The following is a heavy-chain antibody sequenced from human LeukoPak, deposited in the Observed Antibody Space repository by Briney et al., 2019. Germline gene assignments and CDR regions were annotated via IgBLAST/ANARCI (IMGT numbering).Heavy chain of an antibody. CDR1: GFTVSNNY. Sequence: GRSLRLSCAASGFTVSNNYMSWVRQAPGKGLEWVSVIYSGGSTYYADSVKGRFTMSRDNSKNTLYLQMNSLRVEDTAVYYCARGSRSSSKGFDSWGQGTLVTVSS. D-gene: IGHD6-6*01. CDR3: ARGSRSSSKGFDS. CDR2: IYSGGST. V-gene: IGHV3-66*01. J-gene: IGHJ4*02.